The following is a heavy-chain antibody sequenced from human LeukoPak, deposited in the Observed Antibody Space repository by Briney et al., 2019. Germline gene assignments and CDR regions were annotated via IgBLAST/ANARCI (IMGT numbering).Heavy chain of an antibody. CDR3: VRDGIRDIPGIITIRYDY. CDR2: IKGDVRDK. J-gene: IGHJ4*02. Sequence: GGALRLSCSASAFTFSVYWMTCVRQAPGEGVEWVATIKGDVRDKYYVDSVRGRFTISRDNAENSLYLQMNSLTAEDTALYYCVRDGIRDIPGIITIRYDYWGQGTLVIVSS. V-gene: IGHV3-7*05. CDR1: AFTFSVYW. D-gene: IGHD3-10*01.